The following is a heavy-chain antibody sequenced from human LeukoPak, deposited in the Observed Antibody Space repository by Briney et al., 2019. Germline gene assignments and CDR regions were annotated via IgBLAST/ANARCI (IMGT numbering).Heavy chain of an antibody. J-gene: IGHJ4*02. CDR1: GFTVSNNY. CDR3: ARGFAPAYNFGVFDY. D-gene: IGHD5-24*01. Sequence: GGSLRLSYAASGFTVSNNYTIWARHAPGKGLEWVSLFHTGGETEYAASGKGRFTMSRDTSQNTVSLHMNRLRGEHTAVYYCARGFAPAYNFGVFDYWGEGTLVTVSS. V-gene: IGHV3-53*01. CDR2: FHTGGET.